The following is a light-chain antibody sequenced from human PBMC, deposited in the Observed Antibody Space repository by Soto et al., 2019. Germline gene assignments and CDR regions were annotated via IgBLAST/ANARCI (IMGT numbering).Light chain of an antibody. CDR2: SNL. Sequence: QSVLTQPPSASGTPGHRLTISCSGSSSNIGSNSVNWYQQLPGTAPKLLIQSNLQRPSGVPDRFSGSKAGASVSLAISGLLSEDEADYYCASWDDSLNGVVFGVGTKVTVL. J-gene: IGLJ3*02. CDR1: SSNIGSNS. CDR3: ASWDDSLNGVV. V-gene: IGLV1-44*01.